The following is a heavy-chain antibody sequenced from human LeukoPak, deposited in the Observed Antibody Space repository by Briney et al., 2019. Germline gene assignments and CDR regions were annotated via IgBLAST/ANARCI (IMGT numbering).Heavy chain of an antibody. Sequence: GGSLRLSCAASGFTFTTYWMHWVRQAPGKGLEWVSVIYSGGNTYYADSVKGRFTISRDNSKNTLYLQMNSLRAEDTAVYYCARNAFGENWFDPWGQGTLVTVSS. D-gene: IGHD3-10*01. V-gene: IGHV3-53*01. CDR1: GFTFTTYW. CDR3: ARNAFGENWFDP. J-gene: IGHJ5*02. CDR2: IYSGGNT.